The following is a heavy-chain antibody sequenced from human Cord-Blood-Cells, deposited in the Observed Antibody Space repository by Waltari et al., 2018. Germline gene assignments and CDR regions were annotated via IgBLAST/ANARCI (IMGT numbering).Heavy chain of an antibody. J-gene: IGHJ2*01. CDR1: GGSISSGGYY. Sequence: QVQLQESGPGLVKPSQTLSLTCTVSGGSISSGGYYWSWIRQHPGTGLEWIGYIYYSGSTYYNPSLKSRVTISVDTSKNQFSLKLSSVTAADTAVYYCARGYPLSIAARPGNWYFDLWGRGTLVTVSS. D-gene: IGHD6-6*01. CDR2: IYYSGST. V-gene: IGHV4-31*03. CDR3: ARGYPLSIAARPGNWYFDL.